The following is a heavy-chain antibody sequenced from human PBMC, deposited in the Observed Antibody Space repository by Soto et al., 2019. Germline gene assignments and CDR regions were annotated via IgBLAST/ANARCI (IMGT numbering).Heavy chain of an antibody. CDR1: GGSISSSSYY. V-gene: IGHV4-39*01. CDR3: ASAYDILTGYYKDSNCFDP. CDR2: IYYSGST. J-gene: IGHJ5*02. D-gene: IGHD3-9*01. Sequence: SETLSLTCTVSGGSISSSSYYWGWIRQPPGKGLEWIGSIYYSGSTYYNPSLKSRVTISVDTSKNQFSLKLSSVTAADTAVYYCASAYDILTGYYKDSNCFDPWGQGTLDT.